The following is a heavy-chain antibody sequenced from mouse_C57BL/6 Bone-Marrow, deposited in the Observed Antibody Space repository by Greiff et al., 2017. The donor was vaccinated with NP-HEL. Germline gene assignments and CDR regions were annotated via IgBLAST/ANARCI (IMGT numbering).Heavy chain of an antibody. D-gene: IGHD2-12*01. CDR1: GFNIKNTY. CDR3: ARSDGYSPGFAY. Sequence: VQLQQSVAELVRPGASVKLSCTASGFNIKNTYMHWVKQRPEQGLEWIGRIDPANGNTKYAPKFQGKTTIAADTASNIAYLQLSSLTSEDTAICYCARSDGYSPGFAYWGQGTLVTVSA. J-gene: IGHJ3*01. V-gene: IGHV14-3*01. CDR2: IDPANGNT.